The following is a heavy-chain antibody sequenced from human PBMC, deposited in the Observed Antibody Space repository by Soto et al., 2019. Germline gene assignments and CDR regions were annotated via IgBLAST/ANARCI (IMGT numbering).Heavy chain of an antibody. V-gene: IGHV4-59*08. CDR2: IYYSGST. CDR3: ARRSYYYYMDV. J-gene: IGHJ6*03. CDR1: GGSISSYY. Sequence: KPSETLSLTCTVSGGSISSYYWSWIRQPPGKGLEWIGYIYYSGSTNYNPSLKSRVTISVDTSKNQFSLKLSSVTAADTAVYYCARRSYYYYMDVWGKGTTVTVSS.